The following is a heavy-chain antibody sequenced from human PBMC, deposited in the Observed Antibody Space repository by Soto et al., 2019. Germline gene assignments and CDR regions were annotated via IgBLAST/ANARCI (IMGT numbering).Heavy chain of an antibody. CDR2: ISYDGSNK. V-gene: IGHV3-30-3*01. J-gene: IGHJ4*02. CDR3: ARGGGSILTGYPTDY. D-gene: IGHD3-9*01. CDR1: GFTCSSYA. Sequence: XGSLKLSCAASGFTCSSYAMHWVRQAPGKGLEWVAVISYDGSNKYYADSVKGRFTISRDNSKNTLYLQMNSLRAEDTAVYYCARGGGSILTGYPTDYWGQGTLVTVSS.